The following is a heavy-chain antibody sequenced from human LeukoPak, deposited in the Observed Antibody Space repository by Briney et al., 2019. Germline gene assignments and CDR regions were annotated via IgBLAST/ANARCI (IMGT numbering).Heavy chain of an antibody. D-gene: IGHD3-22*01. Sequence: QPGGSLRLSCTASGFTFSSYWMSWVRQAPGKGLEWVATIRQDGSEKYYVDSLKGRFTIFRDNAKNSLYLQMSSLRADDTAVYYCARDSPTSMIVNGFFASWGLGTQVTVSS. J-gene: IGHJ4*02. CDR2: IRQDGSEK. CDR3: ARDSPTSMIVNGFFAS. CDR1: GFTFSSYW. V-gene: IGHV3-7*01.